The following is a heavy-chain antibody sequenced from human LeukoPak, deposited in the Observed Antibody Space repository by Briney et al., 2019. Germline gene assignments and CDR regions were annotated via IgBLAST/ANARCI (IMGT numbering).Heavy chain of an antibody. J-gene: IGHJ4*02. CDR2: INPNSGGT. V-gene: IGHV1-2*02. CDR3: ARVTKRWLQAGFDY. CDR1: GYTFTSYY. D-gene: IGHD5-24*01. Sequence: EASVKVSCKASGYTFTSYYMHWVRQAPGQGLEWMGWINPNSGGTNYAQKFQGRVTMTRDTSISTAYMELSRLRSDDTAVYYCARVTKRWLQAGFDYWGQGTLVTVSS.